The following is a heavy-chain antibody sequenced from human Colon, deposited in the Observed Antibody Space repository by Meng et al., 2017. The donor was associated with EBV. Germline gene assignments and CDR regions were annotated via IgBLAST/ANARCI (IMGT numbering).Heavy chain of an antibody. J-gene: IGHJ4*02. D-gene: IGHD2-2*01. CDR2: IARCGGN. CDR1: VACTHASDW. CDR3: ARVLVIPAAVGFDY. Sequence: PLYVFGQGLGACRGTMCGAWSVYVACTHASDWLSWGRQTPAKGLEGIVEIARCGGNNYNTSVTSPVTISVDTSNYHVSLKLSYVTAADTAVYYCARVLVIPAAVGFDYWCQGTLVTVSS. V-gene: IGHV4-4*03.